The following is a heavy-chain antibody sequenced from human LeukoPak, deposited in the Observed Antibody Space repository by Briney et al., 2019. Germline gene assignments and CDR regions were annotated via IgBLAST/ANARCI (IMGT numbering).Heavy chain of an antibody. D-gene: IGHD2-21*02. J-gene: IGHJ4*01. CDR3: ARDRGAYCGGDCYLGFDY. V-gene: IGHV3-21*01. CDR1: RFPFSSYT. CDR2: IAGSSGYI. Sequence: GGSLRLSCAASRFPFSSYTMNWVRQAPGKGLEWVSSIAGSSGYISYADSVKGRFTISRDNAKKSLYLQMTSLTAEDTAVYYCARDRGAYCGGDCYLGFDYWGRGTLVTVSS.